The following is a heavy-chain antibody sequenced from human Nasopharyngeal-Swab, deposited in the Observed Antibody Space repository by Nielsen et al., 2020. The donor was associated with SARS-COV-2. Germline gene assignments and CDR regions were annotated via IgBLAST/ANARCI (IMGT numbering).Heavy chain of an antibody. CDR3: ARQSSGSWSFDY. J-gene: IGHJ4*02. CDR1: GFTFSTYS. V-gene: IGHV3-48*04. Sequence: GESLKISCAASGFTFSTYSMNWVRQAPGKGLEWVSYISSSSTIYYADSVKGRFTISRDNAKNSLYLQMNSLRAEDTAVYYCARQSSGSWSFDYWGQGTLVTVSS. CDR2: ISSSSTI. D-gene: IGHD6-13*01.